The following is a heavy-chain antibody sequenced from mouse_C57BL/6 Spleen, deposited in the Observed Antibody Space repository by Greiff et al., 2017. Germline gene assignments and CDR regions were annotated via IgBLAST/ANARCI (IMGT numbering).Heavy chain of an antibody. D-gene: IGHD1-1*01. CDR1: GYTFTSYG. CDR2: IYPRSGNT. CDR3: ARGTTVVDPYYFDY. J-gene: IGHJ2*01. Sequence: QVQLQQSGAELARPGASVKLSCKASGYTFTSYGISWVKQRTGQGLEWIGEIYPRSGNTYYNEKFKGKATLTADKSSSTAYMELRSLTSEDSAVYFCARGTTVVDPYYFDYWGQGTTLTVSS. V-gene: IGHV1-81*01.